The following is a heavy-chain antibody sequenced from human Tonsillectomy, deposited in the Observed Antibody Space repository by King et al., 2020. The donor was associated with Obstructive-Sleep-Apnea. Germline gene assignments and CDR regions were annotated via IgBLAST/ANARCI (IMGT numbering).Heavy chain of an antibody. CDR3: AGDGGYGSGSYLSYYYYGMDV. V-gene: IGHV4-59*01. D-gene: IGHD3-10*01. CDR2: IYYIGST. CDR1: GGSISSYY. Sequence: VQLQESGPGLVKPSETLSLTCTVSGGSISSYYCSWIRQPPWKGLEWIGYIYYIGSTNYHPSLKSRVSISVDTSKNRFSLKLSSVTAADTAVYYCAGDGGYGSGSYLSYYYYGMDVWGQGTTVTVSS. J-gene: IGHJ6*02.